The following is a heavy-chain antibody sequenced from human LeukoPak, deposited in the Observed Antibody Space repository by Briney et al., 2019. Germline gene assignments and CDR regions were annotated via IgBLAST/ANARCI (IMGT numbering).Heavy chain of an antibody. V-gene: IGHV3-21*01. D-gene: IGHD1-26*01. CDR1: GFTFSSYS. J-gene: IGHJ4*02. Sequence: PGGSLRLSCAASGFTFSSYSMNWVRQAPGKGLEWVSSISSSSTHLYHADSVKGRFAISRDNAKNSLYLQMNSLRAEDTAVYYCARDLIVEGTAILGHWGQGTLVTVSS. CDR2: ISSSSTHL. CDR3: ARDLIVEGTAILGH.